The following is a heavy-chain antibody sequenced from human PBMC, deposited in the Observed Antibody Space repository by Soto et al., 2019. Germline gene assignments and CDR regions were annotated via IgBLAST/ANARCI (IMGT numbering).Heavy chain of an antibody. CDR2: ISAYNGNT. V-gene: IGHV1-18*01. J-gene: IGHJ6*02. CDR1: GYTFTSYG. CDR3: ARLELRGVIRYGMDV. Sequence: ASVKVSGKASGYTFTSYGISWVRQAPGQGLEWMGWISAYNGNTNYAQKLQGRVTMTTDTSTSTAYMELRSLRSDDTAVYYCARLELRGVIRYGMDVWGQGTTVTVSS. D-gene: IGHD3-10*01.